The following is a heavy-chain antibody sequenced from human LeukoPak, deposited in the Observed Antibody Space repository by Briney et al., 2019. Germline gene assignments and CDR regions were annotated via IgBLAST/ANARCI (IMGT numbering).Heavy chain of an antibody. CDR3: ATSGYSSGWYVHY. Sequence: ASVTVSCTVSGYTLTELSMYWVRQAPGKGLEWMGGFDPEDGETIYAQKFQGRVTMTEDTSTDTAYMELSSLRSEDTAVYYCATSGYSSGWYVHYWGQGTLVTVSS. CDR2: FDPEDGET. V-gene: IGHV1-24*01. J-gene: IGHJ4*02. D-gene: IGHD6-19*01. CDR1: GYTLTELS.